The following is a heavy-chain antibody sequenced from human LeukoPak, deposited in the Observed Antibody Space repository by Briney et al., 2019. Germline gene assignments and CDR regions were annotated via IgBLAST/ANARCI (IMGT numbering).Heavy chain of an antibody. Sequence: SETLSLTCTVSGGSVSSGSYYWSWLRQPPGKGRVWFGYIYYSGSTNYTPTLTSRVTISVDTSKNQFSLKLSSVTAADTAVYYCAREPFYYYYGMDVWGQGTTVTVSS. CDR2: IYYSGST. J-gene: IGHJ6*02. CDR1: GGSVSSGSYY. V-gene: IGHV4-61*01. CDR3: AREPFYYYYGMDV.